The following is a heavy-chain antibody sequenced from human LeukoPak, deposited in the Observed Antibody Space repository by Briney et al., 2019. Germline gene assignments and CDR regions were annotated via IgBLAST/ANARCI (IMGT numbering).Heavy chain of an antibody. CDR2: IYHSGST. CDR1: GYSISSGYY. V-gene: IGHV4-38-2*02. CDR3: ARDLEYGDRFDY. Sequence: SETLSLTCTASGYSISSGYYWGWIRQPPGKGLEWIGSIYHSGSTYYNPSLKSRVTISVGTSKNQFSLKLSSVTAADTAVYYCARDLEYGDRFDYWGQGTLVTVSS. D-gene: IGHD4-17*01. J-gene: IGHJ4*02.